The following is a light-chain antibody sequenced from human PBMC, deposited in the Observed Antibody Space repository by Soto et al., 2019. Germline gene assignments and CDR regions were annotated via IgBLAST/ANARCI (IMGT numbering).Light chain of an antibody. CDR3: SSYTSSSTRV. CDR2: DVS. CDR1: SSDVGGYNY. V-gene: IGLV2-14*03. J-gene: IGLJ2*01. Sequence: QSALTQPASVSGSPGQSIAISCTGTSSDVGGYNYVSWYQHHPGKAPKLMIYDVSNRPTGLSNRFSGSKSGNTASLTISWLQPEDEADYYCSSYTSSSTRVFGGGTKLPVL.